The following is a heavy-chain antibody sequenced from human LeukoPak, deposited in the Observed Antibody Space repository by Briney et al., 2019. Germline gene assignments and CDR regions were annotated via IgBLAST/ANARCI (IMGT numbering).Heavy chain of an antibody. Sequence: SETLSLTCAVSGYSISSGYYWGWIRQPPGKGLEGIGSIYHSGSSYYNPSLKSRVTISVDTSKNQFSLKLRSVTAADTAVYYCASVSGGVVVPAANLGFSYYYGMDVWGKGTTVTVSS. CDR2: IYHSGSS. CDR1: GYSISSGYY. J-gene: IGHJ6*04. CDR3: ASVSGGVVVPAANLGFSYYYGMDV. D-gene: IGHD2-2*01. V-gene: IGHV4-38-2*01.